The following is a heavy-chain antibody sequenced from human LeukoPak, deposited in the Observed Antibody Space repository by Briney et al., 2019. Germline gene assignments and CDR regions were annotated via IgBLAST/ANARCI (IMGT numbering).Heavy chain of an antibody. Sequence: NPSETLSLTCTVSGGSISSSTYYWGWIRQPPGKGLEWIGSIYYSGGTYYNPSLKSRVTISVDTSKKQFSLKLNSVTAADSAVYYCARGGGTATVGLRKGFDFWGQGTLVIVSS. CDR2: IYYSGGT. J-gene: IGHJ4*02. CDR3: ARGGGTATVGLRKGFDF. D-gene: IGHD6-13*01. CDR1: GGSISSSTYY. V-gene: IGHV4-39*07.